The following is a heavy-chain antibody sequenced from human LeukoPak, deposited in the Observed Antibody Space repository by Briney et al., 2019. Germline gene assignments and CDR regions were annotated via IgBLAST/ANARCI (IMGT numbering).Heavy chain of an antibody. Sequence: ASVKVSGKASGYTFTGYYMHWVRQAPGQGLEWMGWINPNSGGTNYAQKFQGWVTMTRDTSISTAYMELSRLRSDDTAVYYCARDFNSYGLDYWGQGTLVTVSS. V-gene: IGHV1-2*04. D-gene: IGHD5-18*01. CDR2: INPNSGGT. CDR3: ARDFNSYGLDY. J-gene: IGHJ4*02. CDR1: GYTFTGYY.